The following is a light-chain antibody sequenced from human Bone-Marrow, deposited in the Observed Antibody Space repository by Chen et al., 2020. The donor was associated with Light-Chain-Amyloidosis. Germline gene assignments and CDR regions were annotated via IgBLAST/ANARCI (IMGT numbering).Light chain of an antibody. J-gene: IGKJ4*01. CDR1: QTISSNY. CDR2: GSS. CDR3: QQYGTSPLT. V-gene: IGKV3-20*01. Sequence: EIVLTQSPGTLSLSPGEGANLSCRASQTISSNYLTWYQQKFGQAPRLLIYGSSSRAIGIPDRFTGSGSGTDFTLTINILEPEDFAMYYCQQYGTSPLTFGGGTKVEIK.